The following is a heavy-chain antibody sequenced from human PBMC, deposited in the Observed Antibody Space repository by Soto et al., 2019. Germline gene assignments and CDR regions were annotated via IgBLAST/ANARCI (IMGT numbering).Heavy chain of an antibody. CDR3: ARDSHGYYYDSSGYPDY. CDR2: ISAYNGNT. D-gene: IGHD3-22*01. CDR1: GYTFTSYG. J-gene: IGHJ4*02. Sequence: QVQLVQSGAEVKKPGASVRVSCKASGYTFTSYGISWVRQAPGQGLEWMGRISAYNGNTNYAQKLKGRVTMTTGTSTSTAYMELRSLRSDDTAVYYCARDSHGYYYDSSGYPDYWGQGTLVTVSS. V-gene: IGHV1-18*01.